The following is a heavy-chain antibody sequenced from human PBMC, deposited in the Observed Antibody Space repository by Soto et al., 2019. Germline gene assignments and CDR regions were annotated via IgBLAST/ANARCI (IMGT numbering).Heavy chain of an antibody. J-gene: IGHJ4*02. CDR3: ARYIAVAGIGFDY. V-gene: IGHV4-59*01. CDR1: GGSISSYY. CDR2: IYYSGST. Sequence: QVQLQESGPGLVKPSETLSLTCTVSGGSISSYYWSWIRQPQGNGLEWIGYIYYSGSTNYNPSLKSRVSVSVDTSKNQFSLKLSSVTAADTAVYYCARYIAVAGIGFDYWGQGTLVTVSS. D-gene: IGHD6-19*01.